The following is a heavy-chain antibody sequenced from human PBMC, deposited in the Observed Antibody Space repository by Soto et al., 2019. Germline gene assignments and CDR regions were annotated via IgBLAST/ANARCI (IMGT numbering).Heavy chain of an antibody. D-gene: IGHD1-1*01. CDR1: EYSLSALS. Sequence: GASVKVSCKVSEYSLSALSIHWVRQAPGKGLEWMGRFDPENEETIYAQKFRGRVTLTEDTSADTAYMELGNLRSDDTAVYYCATDGSKHRTLRSDNWSRGNFFDYSALNVWGQGTTVTVSS. CDR2: FDPENEET. V-gene: IGHV1-24*01. J-gene: IGHJ6*02. CDR3: ATDGSKHRTLRSDNWSRGNFFDYSALNV.